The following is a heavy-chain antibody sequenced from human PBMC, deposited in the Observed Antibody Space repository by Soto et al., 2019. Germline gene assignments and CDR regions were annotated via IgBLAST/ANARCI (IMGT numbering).Heavy chain of an antibody. CDR2: INPNTGGT. CDR1: GYAFSGHS. CDR3: ERDGRSYGLLWYFDL. Sequence: QVQLVQSGAEVKKPGASVKVSCKTSGYAFSGHSINWVRQAPGQGLEWMGGINPNTGGTNYAQKFQDRVTITRNTSISTGYMELSSLISEDTAVYYCERDGRSYGLLWYFDLWGRGTLVTVSS. J-gene: IGHJ2*01. V-gene: IGHV1-2*02. D-gene: IGHD5-18*01.